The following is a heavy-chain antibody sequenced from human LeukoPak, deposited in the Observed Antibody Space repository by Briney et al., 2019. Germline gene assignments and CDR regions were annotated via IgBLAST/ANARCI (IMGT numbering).Heavy chain of an antibody. J-gene: IGHJ6*03. V-gene: IGHV3-9*01. CDR1: GFTFDDYA. CDR3: ARAKFGYYYDSGSYYYHYMDV. Sequence: GGSLRLSCAASGFTFDDYAMHWVRQAPGKGLEWVSGISWNSFTIGYADSVKGRFTISRDNAKNSLYLQMNSLRVEDTAVYYCARAKFGYYYDSGSYYYHYMDVWGKGTTVTISS. D-gene: IGHD3-10*01. CDR2: ISWNSFTI.